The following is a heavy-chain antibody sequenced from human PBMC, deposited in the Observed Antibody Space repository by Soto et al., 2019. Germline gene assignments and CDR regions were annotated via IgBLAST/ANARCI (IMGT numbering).Heavy chain of an antibody. J-gene: IGHJ4*02. CDR3: ASLTTSTPGHDY. V-gene: IGHV1-69*02. Sequence: SVKVSCKASGGTFSSYTISWVRQAPGQGLEWMGRIIPILGIANYAQKFQGRVTITADKSTSTAYMELSSLRSEDTAVYYCASLTTSTPGHDYWGQGTLVTVSS. CDR2: IIPILGIA. CDR1: GGTFSSYT. D-gene: IGHD4-17*01.